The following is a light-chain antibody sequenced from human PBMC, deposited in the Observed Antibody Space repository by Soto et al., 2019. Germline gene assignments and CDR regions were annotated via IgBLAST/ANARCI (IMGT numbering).Light chain of an antibody. J-gene: IGKJ3*01. CDR2: LGS. CDR3: MQALQTPPFT. CDR1: QSLLHSNGYNY. V-gene: IGKV2-28*01. Sequence: DIVMTQSPLSLPVTPGEPASISCRSSQSLLHSNGYNYLDWYLQKPGQSPQLLIYLGSNRASGVPDGFSGSGAGTDFKLKISRVEAEDVGVYDCMQALQTPPFTFGPGNKVDI.